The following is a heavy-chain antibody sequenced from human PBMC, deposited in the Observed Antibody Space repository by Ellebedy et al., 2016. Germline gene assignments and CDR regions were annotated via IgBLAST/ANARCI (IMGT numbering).Heavy chain of an antibody. CDR3: ARDRPGLLWFGTFDY. CDR1: GFTFSSYA. Sequence: GGSLRLSXAASGFTFSSYAMSWVRQAPGKGLEWVSAISGSGGSTYYADSVKGRFTISRDNSKNTLYLQMNSLRAEDTAVYYCARDRPGLLWFGTFDYWGQGTLVTVSS. D-gene: IGHD3-10*01. J-gene: IGHJ4*02. V-gene: IGHV3-23*01. CDR2: ISGSGGST.